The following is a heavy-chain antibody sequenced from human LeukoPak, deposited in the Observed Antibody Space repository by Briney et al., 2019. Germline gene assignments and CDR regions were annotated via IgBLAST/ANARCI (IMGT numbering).Heavy chain of an antibody. Sequence: SETLSLTCTVSGGSISSYYWSWIRQPPGKGLEWIGRIYTSGSTNYNPPLRSRVTKSVDTSKNQFSLKLSSVTAADTAVYYCARVLLVKDSSKAFDIWGQGTMVTVSS. CDR2: IYTSGST. V-gene: IGHV4-4*07. CDR3: ARVLLVKDSSKAFDI. J-gene: IGHJ3*02. D-gene: IGHD3-22*01. CDR1: GGSISSYY.